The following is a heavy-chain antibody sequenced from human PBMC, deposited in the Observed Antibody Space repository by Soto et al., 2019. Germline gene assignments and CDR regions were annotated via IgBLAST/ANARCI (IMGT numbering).Heavy chain of an antibody. V-gene: IGHV4-31*03. J-gene: IGHJ3*01. D-gene: IGHD3-22*01. Sequence: QVQLQQSGPGLVKPSQTLSLTCTVSGGSISSGDYYWNWIRQHPEKGLEWIGSIHHRGNTYYSPSLESRISRSIDTSKKQFSRRLSSVTAADTAVYYCAREGGSYDSGGFLIRGAFDVWGRGTTVTVSP. CDR2: IHHRGNT. CDR1: GGSISSGDYY. CDR3: AREGGSYDSGGFLIRGAFDV.